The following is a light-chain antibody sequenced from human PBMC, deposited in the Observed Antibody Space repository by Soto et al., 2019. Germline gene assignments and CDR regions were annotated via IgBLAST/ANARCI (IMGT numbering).Light chain of an antibody. CDR1: SSNIGSTY. V-gene: IGLV1-47*01. CDR2: RNN. Sequence: QSVLTQPPSASGTPGQRVTISCSGSSSNIGSTYVYWYQQLPGTAPKLLIYRNNQRPSGVPDRFSGSKSGTSASLAISGLRSEDEADYYCATWDDSLSVWVFGGGTKVTVL. CDR3: ATWDDSLSVWV. J-gene: IGLJ3*02.